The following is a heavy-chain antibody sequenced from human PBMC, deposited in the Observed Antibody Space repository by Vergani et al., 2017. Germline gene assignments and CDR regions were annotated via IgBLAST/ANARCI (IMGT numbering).Heavy chain of an antibody. Sequence: QLQLQESGPGLVKPSETLSLTCTVSGGSISSNSCYWVWIRQPPGKGLEWIGTIYYRGSTYYNPSLKSRVTISVDTSKNQLSLKLSSVTAADTAVYYCARLLYGRYYFDYWGQGTLVTVSS. CDR1: GGSISSNSCY. D-gene: IGHD3-10*02. CDR3: ARLLYGRYYFDY. J-gene: IGHJ4*02. V-gene: IGHV4-39*01. CDR2: IYYRGST.